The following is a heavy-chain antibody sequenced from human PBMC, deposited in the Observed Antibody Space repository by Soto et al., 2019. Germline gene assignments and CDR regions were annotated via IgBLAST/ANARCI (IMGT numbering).Heavy chain of an antibody. Sequence: QVGLVQSEAEVKKPGSSVKVSCKASGGVFRTFSIYWVRQAPGQGLEWMGSIIPIFGTPNYAPRFQGRVTISADESRTTAYMEVTSLTSEDTAMYFCASRQGGNLDRYCNMDVWGQGTTVSVSS. V-gene: IGHV1-69*18. CDR3: ASRQGGNLDRYCNMDV. CDR2: IIPIFGTP. J-gene: IGHJ6*02. CDR1: GGVFRTFS. D-gene: IGHD4-4*01.